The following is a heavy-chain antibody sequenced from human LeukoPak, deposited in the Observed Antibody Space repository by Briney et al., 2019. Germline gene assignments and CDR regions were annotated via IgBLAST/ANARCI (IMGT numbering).Heavy chain of an antibody. CDR2: IYSGGST. CDR3: ARDQDSSGWDAFDI. V-gene: IGHV3-66*02. J-gene: IGHJ3*02. CDR1: GFTVSSNY. D-gene: IGHD3-22*01. Sequence: GGSLRLSCAASGFTVSSNYMSWVRQAPGKGLEWVSVIYSGGSTYYADSVKGRFTISRDNSKNTLYLQMNSLRAEDTAVYYCARDQDSSGWDAFDIRGQGTMVTVSS.